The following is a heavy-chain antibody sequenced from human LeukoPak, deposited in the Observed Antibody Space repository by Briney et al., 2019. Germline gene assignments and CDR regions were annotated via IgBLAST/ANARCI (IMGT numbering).Heavy chain of an antibody. V-gene: IGHV4-39*01. CDR1: GGSIRSSSYY. D-gene: IGHD6-19*01. CDR3: ARRSTVAGRGRFDP. CDR2: VHYSGST. J-gene: IGHJ5*02. Sequence: PSETLSLTCTVSGGSIRSSSYYWGWIRQPPGKGLEWIGSVHYSGSTYDNPSLKSRVTISVDTSKNQFSLKLIPVTAADTAVYYCARRSTVAGRGRFDPWGQGTLVTVSS.